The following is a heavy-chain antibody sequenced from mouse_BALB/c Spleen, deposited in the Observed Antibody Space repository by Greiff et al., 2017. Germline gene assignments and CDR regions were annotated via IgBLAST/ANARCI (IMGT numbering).Heavy chain of an antibody. D-gene: IGHD1-1*01. J-gene: IGHJ3*01. Sequence: DVMLVESGGGLVQPGGSRKLSCAASGFTFSSFGMHWVRQAPEKGLEWVAYISSGSSTIYYADTVKGRFTISRDNPKNTLFLQMTSLRSEDTAMYYCARGGDYYGSSTWFAYWGQGTLVTVSA. CDR1: GFTFSSFG. CDR3: ARGGDYYGSSTWFAY. V-gene: IGHV5-17*02. CDR2: ISSGSSTI.